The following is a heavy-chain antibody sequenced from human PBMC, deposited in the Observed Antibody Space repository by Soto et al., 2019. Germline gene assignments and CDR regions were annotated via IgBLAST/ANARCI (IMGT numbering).Heavy chain of an antibody. D-gene: IGHD3-22*01. CDR3: AICYYDSSGYFDY. CDR2: ISAYNGNT. V-gene: IGHV1-18*01. Sequence: QVQLVQSGAEVQKPGASVKVSCKASGYTFTSYGISWVRQAPGQGLEWMGWISAYNGNTNYAQKLQGRVTMTTATSTSTAYMELRSQRSDDTAVDDCAICYYDSSGYFDYWGQGTLDTVSS. CDR1: GYTFTSYG. J-gene: IGHJ4*02.